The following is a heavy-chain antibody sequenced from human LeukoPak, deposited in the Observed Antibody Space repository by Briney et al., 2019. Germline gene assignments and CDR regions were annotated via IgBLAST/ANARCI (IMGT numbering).Heavy chain of an antibody. CDR2: IYPSDSDT. CDR1: GYSFSTNW. D-gene: IGHD2-15*01. Sequence: GESLKISCKGSGYSFSTNWIAWVRQMPGKGLEWMGIIYPSDSDTTYSPSFQGQVTISADRSISTAYLQWSSLKASDTAVYYCARRSCSGATCYQLDYWGQGTLVTVSS. CDR3: ARRSCSGATCYQLDY. J-gene: IGHJ4*02. V-gene: IGHV5-51*01.